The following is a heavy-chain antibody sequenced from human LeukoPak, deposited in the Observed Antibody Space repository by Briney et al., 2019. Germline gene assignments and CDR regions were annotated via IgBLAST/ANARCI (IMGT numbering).Heavy chain of an antibody. D-gene: IGHD2-2*01. V-gene: IGHV4-39*01. J-gene: IGHJ3*02. CDR2: VYYSGST. CDR1: GGSISSSSLY. CDR3: ARNASSLGAGAFDI. Sequence: SETLSLTCTVPGGSISSSSLYWDWIRQPPGKGLEWIGPVYYSGSTYYHPSLKSRVTISVDTSENQSSLRLSSVTAADTALYYCARNASSLGAGAFDIWGQGTMVTVSS.